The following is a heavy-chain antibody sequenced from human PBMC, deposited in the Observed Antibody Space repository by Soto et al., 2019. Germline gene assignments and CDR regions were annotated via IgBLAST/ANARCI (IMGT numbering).Heavy chain of an antibody. D-gene: IGHD3-3*01. CDR1: GDSVSSNSAA. V-gene: IGHV6-1*01. CDR2: TYYRSKWYN. Sequence: PSHTLSLTCAISGDSVSSNSAAWNWIRQSPSRGLEWLGRTYYRSKWYNDYAVSVKSRITINPDTSKNQFSLQLNSVTPEDTAVYYCARHFASSIRFLEYNWFDPWGHGNMVTLYS. CDR3: ARHFASSIRFLEYNWFDP. J-gene: IGHJ5*02.